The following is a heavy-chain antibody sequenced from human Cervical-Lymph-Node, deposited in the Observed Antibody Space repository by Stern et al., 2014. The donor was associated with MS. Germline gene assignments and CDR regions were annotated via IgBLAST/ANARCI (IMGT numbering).Heavy chain of an antibody. CDR1: GFTFSYND. D-gene: IGHD2-15*01. CDR3: ARWWEPPTLDY. CDR2: LFTGGST. Sequence: EVQLVESGGGLVQPGGSLRLSCAASGFTFSYNDISWVRQAPGKGLEWVSGLFTGGSTYYADSVKGRFTISRDSSKNTLFLQMNSLRVEDTAVYYCARWWEPPTLDYWGQGTLVTVSS. J-gene: IGHJ4*02. V-gene: IGHV3-66*02.